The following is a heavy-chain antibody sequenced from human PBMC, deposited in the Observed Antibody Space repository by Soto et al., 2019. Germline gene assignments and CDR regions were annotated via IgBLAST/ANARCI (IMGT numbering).Heavy chain of an antibody. CDR1: GYSFAGYW. CDR3: ARQIYDSDTGPNFQYYFVS. D-gene: IGHD3-22*01. V-gene: IGHV5-10-1*01. Sequence: PGESLKISCKGSGYSFAGYWITWVRQKPGKGLEWMGRIDPSDSQTYYSPSFRGHVTISATKSITTVFLQWSSLRASDTAMYYCARQIYDSDTGPNFQYYFVSWGQGTRVTVP. CDR2: IDPSDSQT. J-gene: IGHJ4*02.